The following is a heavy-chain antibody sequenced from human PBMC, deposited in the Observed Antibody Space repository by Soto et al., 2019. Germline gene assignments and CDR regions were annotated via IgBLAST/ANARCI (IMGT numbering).Heavy chain of an antibody. J-gene: IGHJ6*02. V-gene: IGHV1-69*13. CDR3: ARFRIDGYNRAYYGMDV. Sequence: SVKVSCKASGGTFSSYAISWVRQAPGQGLEWMGGIIPIFGTANYAQKFQGRVTITADESTSTAYMELSSLRSEDTAVYYCARFRIDGYNRAYYGMDVWCQAITVTVS. CDR2: IIPIFGTA. D-gene: IGHD5-18*01. CDR1: GGTFSSYA.